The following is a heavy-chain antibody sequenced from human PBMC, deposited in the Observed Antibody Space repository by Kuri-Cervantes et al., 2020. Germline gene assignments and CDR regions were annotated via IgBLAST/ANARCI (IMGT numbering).Heavy chain of an antibody. J-gene: IGHJ6*03. CDR2: IYYSGST. CDR1: GGSINSHY. V-gene: IGHV4-59*11. D-gene: IGHD2-2*01. Sequence: SETLSLTCSVSGGSINSHYWSWIRQPPGKGLEWIGYIYYSGSTNYNPSLKSRVTISVDTSKNQFSLKLSSVTAADTAVYYCARGRSTARYYYYYYYMDVWGKGTTVTVSS. CDR3: ARGRSTARYYYYYYYMDV.